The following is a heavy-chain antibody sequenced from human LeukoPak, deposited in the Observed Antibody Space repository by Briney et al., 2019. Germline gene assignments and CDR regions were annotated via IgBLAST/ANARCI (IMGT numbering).Heavy chain of an antibody. J-gene: IGHJ4*02. D-gene: IGHD3-10*01. CDR3: ARSLRFGELLDGADY. V-gene: IGHV5-51*01. Sequence: GESLKISCKGSGYSFTSYWIGWVRRMPGKGLEWMGIIYPGDSDTRYSPSFQGQVTVSADKSISTAYLQWSSLKASDTAMYYCARSLRFGELLDGADYWGQGTLVTVSS. CDR2: IYPGDSDT. CDR1: GYSFTSYW.